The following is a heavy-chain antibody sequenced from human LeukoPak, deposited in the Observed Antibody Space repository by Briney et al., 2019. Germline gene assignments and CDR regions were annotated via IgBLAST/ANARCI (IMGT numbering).Heavy chain of an antibody. CDR1: GFTFSSYA. Sequence: AGGSLRLSCAASGFTFSSYAMSWVRQAPGMGLEWVSSISNNGGDTYYADSVKGRLSISRDNSKNTLYLQINSLRAEDTAIYYCAKSMSTAYRGFFDYWGQGTLVSVSS. CDR3: AKSMSTAYRGFFDY. J-gene: IGHJ4*02. V-gene: IGHV3-23*01. CDR2: ISNNGGDT. D-gene: IGHD5-18*01.